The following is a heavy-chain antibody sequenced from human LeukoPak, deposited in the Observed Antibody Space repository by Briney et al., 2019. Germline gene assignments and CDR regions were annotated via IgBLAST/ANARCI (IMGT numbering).Heavy chain of an antibody. D-gene: IGHD3-10*01. CDR1: GFTLSASW. CDR3: AREGYYGSGSYDY. V-gene: IGHV3-74*01. J-gene: IGHJ4*02. CDR2: IRGDGSSS. Sequence: GGSLRLSCVASGFTLSASWVHWVRQVPGKGLLWVSLIRGDGSSSYADSVKGRFTISRHNSKNTLYLQMNSLRAEDTAVYYCAREGYYGSGSYDYWGQGTLVTVSS.